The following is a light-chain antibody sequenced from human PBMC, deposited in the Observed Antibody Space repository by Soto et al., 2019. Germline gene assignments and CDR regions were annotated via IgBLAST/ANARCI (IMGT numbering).Light chain of an antibody. V-gene: IGKV3D-15*01. CDR1: QSVNND. J-gene: IGKJ4*01. Sequence: EIMMTQSPSTLSVSTGERATLSCRATQSVNNDLAWYQQKPGQAPRLLIYDASNRATGIPARFSGSGSGTDFTLTISSLQAEDVAVYYCQQYFSAPLTFGGGTKVAIK. CDR3: QQYFSAPLT. CDR2: DAS.